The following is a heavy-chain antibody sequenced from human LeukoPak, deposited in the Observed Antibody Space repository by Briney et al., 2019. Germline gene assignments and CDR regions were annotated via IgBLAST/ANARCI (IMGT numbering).Heavy chain of an antibody. CDR2: ISAYNGNT. D-gene: IGHD4-17*01. J-gene: IGHJ4*02. V-gene: IGHV1-18*01. CDR3: ARGDYGDYGGLDY. Sequence: ASVKVSCKASGYTFSNYGITWVRQAPGQGLEWMGWISAYNGNTNYAQKLQGRVTMTRDTSASTVYMELSSLRSEDTAVYYCARGDYGDYGGLDYWGQGTLVTVSS. CDR1: GYTFSNYG.